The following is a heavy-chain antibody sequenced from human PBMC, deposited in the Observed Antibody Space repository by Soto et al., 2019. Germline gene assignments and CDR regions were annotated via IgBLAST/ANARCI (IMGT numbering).Heavy chain of an antibody. CDR3: ARDLASPGYYYYGMDV. J-gene: IGHJ6*02. CDR2: IWYDGSNK. V-gene: IGHV3-33*01. Sequence: QVQLVESGGGVVQPGRSLRLSCAASGFTFSSYGMHWVRQAPGKGLEWVAVIWYDGSNKYYADSVKGRFTISRDNSKNTLYLQMSSLRAEDTAVYYCARDLASPGYYYYGMDVWGQGTTVTVSS. CDR1: GFTFSSYG. D-gene: IGHD2-2*01.